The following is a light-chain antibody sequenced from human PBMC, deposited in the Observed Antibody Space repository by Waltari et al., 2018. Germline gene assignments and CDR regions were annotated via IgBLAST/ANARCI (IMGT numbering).Light chain of an antibody. CDR3: MQSLQSPFT. J-gene: IGKJ3*01. CDR2: LGS. CDR1: QTLLSSNGYNY. V-gene: IGKV2-28*01. Sequence: DLVMTQSPLSLPVTPGEPASISCRSSQTLLSSNGYNYLDWYLQRPGQSPQLLIYLGSLRASGVPDRFSGSGSGTDFTLKISTVEAEDVGVYYCMQSLQSPFTFGPGTQVDIK.